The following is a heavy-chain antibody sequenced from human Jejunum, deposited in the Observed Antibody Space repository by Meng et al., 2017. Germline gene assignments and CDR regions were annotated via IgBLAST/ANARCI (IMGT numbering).Heavy chain of an antibody. V-gene: IGHV2-5*02. D-gene: IGHD6-13*01. CDR2: IYWDDDK. J-gene: IGHJ5*02. CDR3: AHRLAYSSNYNVGWFDP. CDR1: GFSLSTGGVG. Sequence: QNTLKGSGPTLVNPTQTPPLTCTFSGFSLSTGGVGVGWLRQPPGKALECLALIYWDDDKRYNPSLKNRLTITKDTSKNQVVLTMTNVDPVDTATYYCAHRLAYSSNYNVGWFDPWGQGTLVTVSS.